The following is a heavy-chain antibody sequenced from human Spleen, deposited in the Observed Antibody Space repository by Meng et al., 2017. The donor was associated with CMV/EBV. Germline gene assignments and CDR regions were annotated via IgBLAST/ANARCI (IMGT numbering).Heavy chain of an antibody. V-gene: IGHV3-23*01. CDR2: ISGSGGST. Sequence: GESLKISCAASGFTFSSYAMSWVRQAPGKGLEWVSAISGSGGSTYYADSVKGRFTISRDNSKNTLYLQMNSLRADDTAVFYCARETPKTYYGMDVWGQGTTVTVSS. J-gene: IGHJ6*02. D-gene: IGHD4-23*01. CDR3: ARETPKTYYGMDV. CDR1: GFTFSSYA.